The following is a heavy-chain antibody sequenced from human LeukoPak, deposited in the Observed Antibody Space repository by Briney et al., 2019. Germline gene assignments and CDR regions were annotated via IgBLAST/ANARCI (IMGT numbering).Heavy chain of an antibody. D-gene: IGHD1-26*01. Sequence: ASVKVSCKASGYTFTSYGISWVRQAPGQGLEWMGWISAYNGNTNYAQKLQGRVTMTTDTSTSTAYMELRSLRSDDTAVYYCARDLVGATSPSAFDIWGQGTMVTVSS. CDR1: GYTFTSYG. CDR2: ISAYNGNT. J-gene: IGHJ3*02. V-gene: IGHV1-18*01. CDR3: ARDLVGATSPSAFDI.